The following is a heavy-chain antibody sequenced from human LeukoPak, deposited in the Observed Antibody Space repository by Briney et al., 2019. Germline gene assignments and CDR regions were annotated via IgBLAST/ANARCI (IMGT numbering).Heavy chain of an antibody. CDR2: ISGSGGST. Sequence: GGSLRLSCAASGFTFSSYAMHWVRQAPGKGLEWVSAISGSGGSTYYADSVKGRLTISRDNSKNTLYLQMNSLRAEDTAVYYCAKGGYSYGPMYYFDYWGREPWSPSPQ. J-gene: IGHJ4*02. V-gene: IGHV3-23*01. CDR1: GFTFSSYA. CDR3: AKGGYSYGPMYYFDY. D-gene: IGHD5-18*01.